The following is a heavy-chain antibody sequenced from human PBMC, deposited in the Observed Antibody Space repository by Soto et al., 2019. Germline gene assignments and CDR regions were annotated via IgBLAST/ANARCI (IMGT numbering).Heavy chain of an antibody. CDR1: GFIVSDYY. J-gene: IGHJ4*02. D-gene: IGHD3-22*01. CDR2: IYSGGNT. CDR3: ARGRFDSDGYYFDY. V-gene: IGHV3-53*01. Sequence: GGSLRLSCAASGFIVSDYYMSWARQTPGKGLEWVSVIYSGGNTYYADSVKGRFTISRDNSKNTLYLQMNSLRVEDTGLYYCARGRFDSDGYYFDYWGQGTLVNVSS.